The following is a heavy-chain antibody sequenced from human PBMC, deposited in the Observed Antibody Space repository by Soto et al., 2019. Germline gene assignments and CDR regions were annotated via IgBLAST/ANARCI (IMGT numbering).Heavy chain of an antibody. CDR1: GGTFSSYT. CDR2: IIPILGIA. J-gene: IGHJ4*02. CDR3: ARDYGDYAGDY. V-gene: IGHV1-69*08. D-gene: IGHD4-17*01. Sequence: QVQLVQSGAEVKKPGSSMKVSCKASGGTFSSYTISWVRQAPGQGLEWMGRIIPILGIANYAQKFQGRVTITADKSTSTAYMELSSLRSEDTAVYYCARDYGDYAGDYWGQGTLVTVSS.